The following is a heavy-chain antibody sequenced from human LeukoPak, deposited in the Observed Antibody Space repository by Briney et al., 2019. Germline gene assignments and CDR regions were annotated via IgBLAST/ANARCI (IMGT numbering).Heavy chain of an antibody. CDR2: ISGSGTAT. V-gene: IGHV3-23*01. CDR1: GFTFSSFA. Sequence: GGSLRFSCAASGFTSGFTFSSFAMSWVRQAPGKGLEWVSAISGSGTATHYAASVRGRFTVSRDNSKNTVYLEMNSLRAEDTAIYYCAKDISSTSSTPFDPWGQGTLVTVSS. J-gene: IGHJ5*02. D-gene: IGHD3-3*02. CDR3: AKDISSTSSTPFDP.